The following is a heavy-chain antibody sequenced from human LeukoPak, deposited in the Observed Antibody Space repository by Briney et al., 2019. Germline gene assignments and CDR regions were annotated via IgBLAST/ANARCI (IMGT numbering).Heavy chain of an antibody. CDR1: GFTFRTYA. J-gene: IGHJ6*03. Sequence: GGSLRLSCAASGFTFRTYAVSWVRQAPGKGLEWVSSISSSSSYIYYADSVKGRFTISRDNAKNSLYLQMNSLRAEDTAVYYCARVRLYYYYYYMDVWGKGTTVTVSS. CDR2: ISSSSSYI. CDR3: ARVRLYYYYYYMDV. V-gene: IGHV3-21*01.